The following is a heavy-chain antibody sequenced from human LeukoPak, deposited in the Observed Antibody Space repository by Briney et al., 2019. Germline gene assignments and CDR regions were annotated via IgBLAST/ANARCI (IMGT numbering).Heavy chain of an antibody. Sequence: GSSVKVSCKASGGTFSSYAISWVRQAPGQGLEWMGRIIPILGIANYAQKFQGRVTITADKSTSTAYMELSSLRSEDTAVYYCAREWYYYDSSGYSPGWIDYWGQGTLVTVSS. CDR1: GGTFSSYA. J-gene: IGHJ4*02. V-gene: IGHV1-69*04. CDR3: AREWYYYDSSGYSPGWIDY. CDR2: IIPILGIA. D-gene: IGHD3-22*01.